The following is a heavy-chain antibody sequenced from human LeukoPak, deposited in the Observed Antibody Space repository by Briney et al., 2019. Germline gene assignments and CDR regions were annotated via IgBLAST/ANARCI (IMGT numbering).Heavy chain of an antibody. CDR2: INPSGGST. Sequence: ASVKVSCKASGYTFTNYYMHWVRQAPGQGLEWMGIINPSGGSTGYAQKFQGRVTMTRDTSTSAVYMELSSLRSEDTAVYYCARANGYSSGWYNFDYWGQGTLVTVSS. J-gene: IGHJ4*02. CDR1: GYTFTNYY. D-gene: IGHD6-19*01. CDR3: ARANGYSSGWYNFDY. V-gene: IGHV1-46*01.